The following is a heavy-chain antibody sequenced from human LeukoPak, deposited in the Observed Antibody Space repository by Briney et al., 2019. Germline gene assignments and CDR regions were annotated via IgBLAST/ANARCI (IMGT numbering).Heavy chain of an antibody. Sequence: QPWGSLRLSCAASGFTFSSYAMSWVRQAPGKGLEWVAAIRGSGDSTYYADSVKGRFTISRDNSKNTLYLQMNSLRADDTAMYFCAKDKSGDTGRYYFEYFDYWGQGTLV. J-gene: IGHJ4*02. CDR2: IRGSGDST. CDR1: GFTFSSYA. V-gene: IGHV3-23*01. CDR3: AKDKSGDTGRYYFEYFDY. D-gene: IGHD3-22*01.